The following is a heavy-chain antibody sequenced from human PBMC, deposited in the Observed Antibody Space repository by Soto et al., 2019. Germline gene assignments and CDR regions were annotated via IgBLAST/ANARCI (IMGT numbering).Heavy chain of an antibody. CDR2: IYSSENT. D-gene: IGHD2-2*03. CDR3: ARLNGYWLSTNCRGYYGMDV. Sequence: QLQVQESGPGLVKPSETLSLTCSVSGGFVSSSSYSWGWIRQSPGKGLEWIGTIYSSENTYYNPSLPSRVTISLDTATNVCSLRLSSVTAADPAVYYSARLNGYWLSTNCRGYYGMDVWGQGTTVTVSS. V-gene: IGHV4-39*01. J-gene: IGHJ6*02. CDR1: GGFVSSSSYS.